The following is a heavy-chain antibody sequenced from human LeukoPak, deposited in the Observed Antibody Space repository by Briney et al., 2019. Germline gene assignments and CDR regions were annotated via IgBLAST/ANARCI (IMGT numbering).Heavy chain of an antibody. Sequence: SVKVSCKASGGTFSRYAISWVRQSPGQGLEWMGGITPIFGTANYAQKFQGRVTITADESASTAYMELSSLRSEDTAVYYCARSIAVAGAQFDYWGQGTLVTVSS. CDR1: GGTFSRYA. V-gene: IGHV1-69*13. J-gene: IGHJ4*02. D-gene: IGHD6-19*01. CDR3: ARSIAVAGAQFDY. CDR2: ITPIFGTA.